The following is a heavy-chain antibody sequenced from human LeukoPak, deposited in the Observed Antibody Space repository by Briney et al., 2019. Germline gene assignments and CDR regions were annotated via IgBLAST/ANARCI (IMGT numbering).Heavy chain of an antibody. J-gene: IGHJ4*02. V-gene: IGHV4-4*07. CDR3: ARDDGSGWYHY. D-gene: IGHD6-19*01. CDR1: GGSISGYY. Sequence: SETLSLTCTVSGGSISGYYWNWIRQPAGKGLEWIGRMHTSGSTNYNPSLMSRITVSVDTSKNQFSLKLNSLTAADTAVYYCARDDGSGWYHYWGQGTLVSVSS. CDR2: MHTSGST.